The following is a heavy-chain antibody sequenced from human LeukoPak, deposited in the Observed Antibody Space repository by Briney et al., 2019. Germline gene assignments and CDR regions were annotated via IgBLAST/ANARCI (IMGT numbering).Heavy chain of an antibody. D-gene: IGHD6-6*01. CDR1: GYNFTNYW. V-gene: IGHV5-10-1*01. J-gene: IGHJ4*02. CDR2: IDPSDSYN. CDR3: ARAYSRSSFDY. Sequence: GESLKISCNGSGYNFTNYWISGVRQMPGKGLEWMGTIDPSDSYNNYSPSFQGHVTISADKSISTAYLQWSSLKASDTSMYYCARAYSRSSFDYWGQGTLVTVSS.